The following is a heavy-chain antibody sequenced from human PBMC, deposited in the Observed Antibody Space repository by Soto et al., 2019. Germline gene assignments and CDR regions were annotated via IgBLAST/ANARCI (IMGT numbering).Heavy chain of an antibody. Sequence: SETLSLTCTVSGASINSGGYYWIWIRQHPGKGLELIGYIHNSGSTSYNPSLKSRVTISLDTSQNQFSLKLTSVTAADTAVYYCATAASSGYYARAWGQGTLVTVSS. D-gene: IGHD3-22*01. V-gene: IGHV4-31*03. CDR3: ATAASSGYYARA. J-gene: IGHJ4*02. CDR1: GASINSGGYY. CDR2: IHNSGST.